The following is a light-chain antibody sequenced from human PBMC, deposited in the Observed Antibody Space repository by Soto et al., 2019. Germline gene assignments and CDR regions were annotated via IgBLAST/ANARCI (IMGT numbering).Light chain of an antibody. CDR2: AAS. V-gene: IGKV1-39*01. J-gene: IGKJ2*01. CDR1: QSLNTY. Sequence: IQMTQSPSSLSASVGDRVTITCRASQSLNTYLNWYQQKPGKAPKLLIYAASTLQSGVPSRFSGSGSGTDFTLAISGLQSEDFATYYCQQSYSTPYTFGQGTKLEIK. CDR3: QQSYSTPYT.